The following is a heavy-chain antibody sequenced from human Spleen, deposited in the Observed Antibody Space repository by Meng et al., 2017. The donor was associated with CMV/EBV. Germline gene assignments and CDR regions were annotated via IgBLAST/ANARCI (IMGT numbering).Heavy chain of an antibody. Sequence: SVKVSCKASGGTFSTYGISWVRQAPGQGLEWMGGIIPFFGTANYAQKFQGRVSITTGESTSTAYMELSSLRSEDTAVYYCARDHHAHCSSSGCYRDPARYYGMDVWGQGTTVTVSS. V-gene: IGHV1-69*05. CDR2: IIPFFGTA. J-gene: IGHJ6*02. D-gene: IGHD2-2*02. CDR3: ARDHHAHCSSSGCYRDPARYYGMDV. CDR1: GGTFSTYG.